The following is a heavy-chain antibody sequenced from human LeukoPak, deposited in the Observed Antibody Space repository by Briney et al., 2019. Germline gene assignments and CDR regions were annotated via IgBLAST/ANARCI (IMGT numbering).Heavy chain of an antibody. J-gene: IGHJ4*02. CDR2: ISTDGGTT. D-gene: IGHD6-6*01. Sequence: PGGSLRLSCTTSGFTFSDYSMHWVRQAPGKGLEYVSTISTDGGTTYYANSVKGRFTISRDNSKNTLFLQMDSLRAEDTAVYYCARDSSSSAGFDYWGQGTLVTVSS. CDR3: ARDSSSSAGFDY. V-gene: IGHV3-64*01. CDR1: GFTFSDYS.